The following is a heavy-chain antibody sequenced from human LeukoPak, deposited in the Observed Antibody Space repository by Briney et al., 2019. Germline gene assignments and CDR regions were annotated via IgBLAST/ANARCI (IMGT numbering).Heavy chain of an antibody. V-gene: IGHV1-69*05. CDR1: GGTFSSYA. CDR2: IIPIFGTA. Sequence: GASVKVSCKASGGTFSSYAISWVRQAPGQGLEWMGGIIPIFGTANYAQKFQGRVTITTDESTSTAYMELSSLRSEDTAVYYCARDPHEYSSSSRWGYYYYMDVWGKGTTVTVSS. J-gene: IGHJ6*03. D-gene: IGHD6-6*01. CDR3: ARDPHEYSSSSRWGYYYYMDV.